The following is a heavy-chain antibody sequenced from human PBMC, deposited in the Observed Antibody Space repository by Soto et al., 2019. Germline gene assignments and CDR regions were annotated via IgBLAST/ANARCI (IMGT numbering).Heavy chain of an antibody. V-gene: IGHV5-51*01. CDR3: ARAGLDGSSTRGLDF. Sequence: GESLKISCKGSGYSFTNYWVGWVRQVPGKGLEWMGLIFPGDSDTRYSPSFQGQVTISADKSIGTAFRQWSSLKASDTAMYYCARAGLDGSSTRGLDFWGRGTLVTVSS. CDR2: IFPGDSDT. CDR1: GYSFTNYW. J-gene: IGHJ4*02. D-gene: IGHD2-2*01.